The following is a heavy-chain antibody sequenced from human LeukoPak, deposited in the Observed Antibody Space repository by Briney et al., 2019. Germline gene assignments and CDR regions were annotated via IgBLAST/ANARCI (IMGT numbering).Heavy chain of an antibody. CDR3: ASPENYYDSSGYYY. D-gene: IGHD3-22*01. Sequence: AGGSLRLSCAASGFTVSSNYMSWVRQAPGKGLEWVSVIYSGGSTYYVDSVTGRFTISRDNSKNTLYLQMNSLRAEDTAVYYCASPENYYDSSGYYYWGQGTLVTVSS. CDR1: GFTVSSNY. CDR2: IYSGGST. V-gene: IGHV3-53*05. J-gene: IGHJ4*02.